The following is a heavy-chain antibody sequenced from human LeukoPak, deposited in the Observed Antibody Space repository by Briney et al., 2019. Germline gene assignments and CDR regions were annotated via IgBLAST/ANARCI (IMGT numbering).Heavy chain of an antibody. CDR1: GGTFSSYA. D-gene: IGHD2-2*01. V-gene: IGHV1-69*01. CDR2: IIPIFGTA. CDR3: ARCGSSTSCQRELSFDY. Sequence: GSSVKVSCKASGGTFSSYAISWVRQAPGQGLEWMGGIIPIFGTANYAQKFQGGVTITADESTSTAYMELSSLRSEDTAVYYCARCGSSTSCQRELSFDYWGQGTLVTVSS. J-gene: IGHJ4*02.